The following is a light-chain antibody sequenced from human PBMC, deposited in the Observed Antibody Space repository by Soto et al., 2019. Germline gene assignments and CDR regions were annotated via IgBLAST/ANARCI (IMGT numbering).Light chain of an antibody. CDR2: DVS. J-gene: IGLJ3*02. V-gene: IGLV2-11*01. Sequence: QSALTQPRSVSGSPGQSVTISCTGTSSDVGGYNYVSWYQQHPGKAPKLMIYDVSKRPSGVPDRFSGSKSGNTASLTISGLQAEDEADYYCCSYAGSYSWVFGGVTKFTVL. CDR1: SSDVGGYNY. CDR3: CSYAGSYSWV.